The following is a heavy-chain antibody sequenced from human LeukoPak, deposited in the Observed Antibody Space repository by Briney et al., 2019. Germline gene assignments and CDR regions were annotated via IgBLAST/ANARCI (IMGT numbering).Heavy chain of an antibody. Sequence: GGSLRLSCAASGFSFSAYAMTCVRQAPGKGLEWVSTISFSSTFYADSVKGRFIPSRDDSKDTLWLQMARLRPEDTALYYCVKGLRLLDVWGEGTTVTVSS. D-gene: IGHD6-6*01. CDR2: ISFSST. J-gene: IGHJ6*04. CDR3: VKGLRLLDV. CDR1: GFSFSAYA. V-gene: IGHV3-23*01.